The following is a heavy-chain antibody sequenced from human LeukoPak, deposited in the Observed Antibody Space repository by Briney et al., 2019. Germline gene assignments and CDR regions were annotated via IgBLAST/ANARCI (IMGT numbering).Heavy chain of an antibody. D-gene: IGHD3-3*01. Sequence: SETLSLTCTVSGGSISSYYWSWIRQPPGKGLEWIGYIYYSGSTNYNPSLKSRVTISVDTSKNQFSLKLSSVTAADTAVYYCARFSAYDFWSGYVNWFDPWGQGTLVTVSS. CDR3: ARFSAYDFWSGYVNWFDP. V-gene: IGHV4-59*08. CDR2: IYYSGST. J-gene: IGHJ5*02. CDR1: GGSISSYY.